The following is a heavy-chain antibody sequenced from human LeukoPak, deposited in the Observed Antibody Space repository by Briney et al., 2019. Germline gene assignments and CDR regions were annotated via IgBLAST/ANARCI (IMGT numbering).Heavy chain of an antibody. CDR2: MNPDSGNT. V-gene: IGHV1-8*01. CDR1: GYTFTSYD. CDR3: ARGDYYDSSGYYSLGDY. J-gene: IGHJ4*02. Sequence: GASVKVSCKASGYTFTSYDINWVRQATGQGLEWMGWMNPDSGNTGYAQKFQGRVTVTRNTSISTAYMELSSLRSEDTAVYYCARGDYYDSSGYYSLGDYWGQGTLVTVSS. D-gene: IGHD3-22*01.